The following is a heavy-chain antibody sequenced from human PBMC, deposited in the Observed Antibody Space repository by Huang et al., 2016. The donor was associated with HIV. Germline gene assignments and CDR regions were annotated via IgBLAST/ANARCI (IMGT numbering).Heavy chain of an antibody. J-gene: IGHJ4*02. D-gene: IGHD6-6*01. CDR1: GYTFTDSN. Sequence: QVQLVQSGAEVKTPGASVRVSCKASGYTFTDSNIHWVRQAPGQGLELMGWFNPKRGGTNYAQRFQGRITMTRDTTISTVHMDLRRIQSDDTAVYFCARDWSFGSSTSPADWGQGTLVTVSS. V-gene: IGHV1-2*02. CDR2: FNPKRGGT. CDR3: ARDWSFGSSTSPAD.